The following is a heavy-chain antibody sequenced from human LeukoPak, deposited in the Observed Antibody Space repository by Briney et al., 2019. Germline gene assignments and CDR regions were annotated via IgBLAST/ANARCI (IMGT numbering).Heavy chain of an antibody. D-gene: IGHD2-21*01. CDR2: RYQTGSS. J-gene: IGHJ4*02. CDR1: GGSISSYY. CDR3: ARENVVAQGTFDY. V-gene: IGHV4-59*12. Sequence: PSETLSLTCTGSGGSISSYYWSWIRQPPGKGLEWIGSRYQTGSSYYNPSLRSRVTISLHTSKNQVSLRLTFVTAADTAFYFCARENVVAQGTFDYWGQGTLVTVSS.